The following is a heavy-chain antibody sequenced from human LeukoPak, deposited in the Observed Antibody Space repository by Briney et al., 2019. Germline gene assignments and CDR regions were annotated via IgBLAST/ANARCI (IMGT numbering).Heavy chain of an antibody. Sequence: SETLSLTCAVYGGSFSGYYWSWLRQPPGKGLEWIGEINHSGSTNYNPPLKSRVTISVDTSKNQFSLKLSSVTAADTAVYYCARGPGAYYFDYWGQGTLVTVSS. V-gene: IGHV4-34*01. D-gene: IGHD1-26*01. CDR3: ARGPGAYYFDY. CDR2: INHSGST. CDR1: GGSFSGYY. J-gene: IGHJ4*02.